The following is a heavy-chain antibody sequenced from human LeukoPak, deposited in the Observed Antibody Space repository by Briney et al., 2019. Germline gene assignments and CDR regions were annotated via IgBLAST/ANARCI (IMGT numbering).Heavy chain of an antibody. V-gene: IGHV3-23*01. J-gene: IGHJ2*01. CDR1: GFTFSNYA. CDR2: ITGSSGST. Sequence: PGGSLRLSCAASGFTFSNYAMSWVRQAPGKGLEWASAITGSSGSTYYADSVRGRFTISRDNSKNTLYLQMNSLRAEDTAVYYCAKKRSSGPGDFDLWGRGTLVTVSS. CDR3: AKKRSSGPGDFDL. D-gene: IGHD6-19*01.